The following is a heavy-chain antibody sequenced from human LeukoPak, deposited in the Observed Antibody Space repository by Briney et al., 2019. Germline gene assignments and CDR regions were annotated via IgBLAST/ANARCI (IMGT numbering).Heavy chain of an antibody. D-gene: IGHD2-15*01. J-gene: IGHJ5*02. CDR2: FDPEDGET. CDR1: GYTLTELS. CDR3: ARDRYCSGGSCYSAGWFDP. Sequence: GASVKVSCKVSGYTLTELSMHWVRQAPGKGLEWMGGFDPEDGETIYAQKFQGRVTMTEDTSTDTAYMELSSLRSEDTAVYYCARDRYCSGGSCYSAGWFDPWGQGTLVTVSS. V-gene: IGHV1-24*01.